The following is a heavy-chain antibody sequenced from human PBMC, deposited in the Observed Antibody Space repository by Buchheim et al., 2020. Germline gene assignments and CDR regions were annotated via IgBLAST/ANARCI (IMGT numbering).Heavy chain of an antibody. V-gene: IGHV3-74*01. Sequence: EVQLVESGGGLVQPGGSLRLSCAASGFTFSSYWMYWVRQGPGKGLVWVSRIKSDGSRTSYADSVKGRFTISRDNAKNRLYLQMNSLRAEDTAVYYCARPVAGSDAFDIWGQGT. CDR1: GFTFSSYW. J-gene: IGHJ3*02. D-gene: IGHD6-19*01. CDR2: IKSDGSRT. CDR3: ARPVAGSDAFDI.